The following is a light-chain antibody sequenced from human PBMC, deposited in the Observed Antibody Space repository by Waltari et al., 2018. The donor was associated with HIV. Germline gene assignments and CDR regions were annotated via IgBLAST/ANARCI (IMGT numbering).Light chain of an antibody. CDR2: LNN. CDR3: AAWDNALGGHVV. Sequence: SVLTQPPSMSGTPGQRVIISCSGTPSRIGSNSAYWYQQLPGAAPKRLIYLNNQQPSGFPDRFSGSKSDTSASLAISGLRPEDEAVYFCAAWDNALGGHVVFGGGTNLTVL. J-gene: IGLJ2*01. CDR1: PSRIGSNS. V-gene: IGLV1-47*02.